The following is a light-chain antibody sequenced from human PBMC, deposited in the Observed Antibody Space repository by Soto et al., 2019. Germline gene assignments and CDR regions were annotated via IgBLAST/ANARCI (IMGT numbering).Light chain of an antibody. CDR2: DAS. CDR3: KQYHNWSRT. J-gene: IGKJ1*01. CDR1: QSVGSN. Sequence: IVVTKSPAALSVSKGERATLSCRASQSVGSNLAWYQHKPGQAPRLLIYDASTRATGIPVRFSGSGSGTEFTLTISILQSEDFAVYYCKQYHNWSRTFGQGTK. V-gene: IGKV3-15*01.